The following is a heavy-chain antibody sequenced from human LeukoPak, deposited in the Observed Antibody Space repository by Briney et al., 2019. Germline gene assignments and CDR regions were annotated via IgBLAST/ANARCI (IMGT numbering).Heavy chain of an antibody. Sequence: GGSLRLSCAASGFPFSSYWMSWVRQAPGKGVEGVANIKQDGIEEYYVDSVKGRFTISRDNAKNSMSLQMNSLRAEDTAVYYCATERGTTVTTWGGDYWGQGTLVTVSS. CDR2: IKQDGIEE. CDR3: ATERGTTVTTWGGDY. CDR1: GFPFSSYW. V-gene: IGHV3-7*01. J-gene: IGHJ4*02. D-gene: IGHD4-17*01.